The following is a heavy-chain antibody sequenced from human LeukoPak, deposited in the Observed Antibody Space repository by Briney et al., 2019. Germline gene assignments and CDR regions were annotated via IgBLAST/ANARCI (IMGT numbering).Heavy chain of an antibody. V-gene: IGHV3-30*04. CDR1: GFTFSSYA. CDR2: ISYDGSNK. J-gene: IGHJ5*02. Sequence: GRSLRLSCAASGFTFSSYAMHWVRQAPGKGLEWVAVISYDGSNKYYADSVEGRFTISRDNSKNTLYLQKNSLRAEDTAVYYCARGYGSGTYPNWFDPWGQATLVTVSS. CDR3: ARGYGSGTYPNWFDP. D-gene: IGHD3-10*01.